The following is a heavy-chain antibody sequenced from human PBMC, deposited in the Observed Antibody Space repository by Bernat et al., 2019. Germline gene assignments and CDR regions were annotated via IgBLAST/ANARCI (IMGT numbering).Heavy chain of an antibody. D-gene: IGHD3-10*01. J-gene: IGHJ4*02. V-gene: IGHV1-3*01. CDR1: GYTFTSYA. CDR3: ARVASRLVGSGLGY. CDR2: INAGNGNT. Sequence: QVQLVQSGAEVKKPGASVKVSCKASGYTFTSYAMHWVRQAPGQRLEWMGWINAGNGNTKYSQKFQGRVTITRDTSASTAYMELSSLRSEDTAVYYCARVASRLVGSGLGYWGQGTLVTVSS.